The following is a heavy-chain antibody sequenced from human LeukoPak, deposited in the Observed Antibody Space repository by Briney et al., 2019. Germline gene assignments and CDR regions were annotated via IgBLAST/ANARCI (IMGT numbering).Heavy chain of an antibody. V-gene: IGHV4-59*01. CDR2: IYYSGST. D-gene: IGHD2-15*01. CDR1: GGSFSRYY. CDR3: ARVDCSGGSCYSFDY. Sequence: SETLSLTCTVSGGSFSRYYCNWIRQPPRKGLDWMGYIYYSGSTNCNPSLKSRVTISVDTSKNQFSLKLSSVTAADTAVYYCARVDCSGGSCYSFDYWGQGTLVTVSS. J-gene: IGHJ4*02.